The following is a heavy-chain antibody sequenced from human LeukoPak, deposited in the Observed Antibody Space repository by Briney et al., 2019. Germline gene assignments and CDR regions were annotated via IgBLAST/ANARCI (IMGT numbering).Heavy chain of an antibody. D-gene: IGHD1-14*01. CDR1: GGSISSYY. V-gene: IGHV4-59*08. CDR2: IYYSGST. Sequence: TSETLSLTCTVSGGSISSYYWSWIRQPPGKGLEWIGYIYYSGSTNYNPSLKSRVTISVDTSKNQFSLKLSSVTAADTAVYYCAGLDTTDAFDIWGQGTMVTVSS. J-gene: IGHJ3*02. CDR3: AGLDTTDAFDI.